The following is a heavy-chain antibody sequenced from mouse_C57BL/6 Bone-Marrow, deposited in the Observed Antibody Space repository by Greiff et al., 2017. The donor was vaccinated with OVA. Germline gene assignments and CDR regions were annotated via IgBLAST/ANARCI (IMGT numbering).Heavy chain of an antibody. CDR1: GYTFTSYW. Sequence: QVQLQQPGAELVKPGASVKMSCKASGYTFTSYWITWVKQRPGQGLEWIGDIYPGSGSTNYNEKFKSKATLTVDTSSSTAYMQLSSLTSEDSAVYYCARVKYGNLYYYAMDYWGQGTSVTVSS. J-gene: IGHJ4*01. CDR2: IYPGSGST. V-gene: IGHV1-55*01. CDR3: ARVKYGNLYYYAMDY. D-gene: IGHD2-10*02.